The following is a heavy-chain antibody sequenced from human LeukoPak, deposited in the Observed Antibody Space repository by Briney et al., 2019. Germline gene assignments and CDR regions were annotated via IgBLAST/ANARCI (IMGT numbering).Heavy chain of an antibody. CDR2: IYYSGST. CDR3: ARCGYSYGLDP. J-gene: IGHJ5*02. V-gene: IGHV4-59*01. D-gene: IGHD5-18*01. Sequence: PSETLSLTCTVSGGSMSSYYWSWIRQPPGKGLEGIGYIYYSGSTNYNPSLMSPVTISIDTSKNHFTLKLSSVTAADSAVYYCARCGYSYGLDPWGQGTLVTVSS. CDR1: GGSMSSYY.